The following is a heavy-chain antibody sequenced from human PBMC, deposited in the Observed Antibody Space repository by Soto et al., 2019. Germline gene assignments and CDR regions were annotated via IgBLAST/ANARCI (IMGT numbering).Heavy chain of an antibody. CDR3: ARDVSVRTILSSDY. CDR1: GYTFTSYG. V-gene: IGHV1-18*01. J-gene: IGHJ4*02. Sequence: EASVKVSCKASGYTFTSYGISWVRQAPGQGLEWMGRISAYNGNTNYAQKLQGRVTMTTDTSTSTAYMELRSLRSDDTAVYYCARDVSVRTILSSDYWGQGTLVTVSS. D-gene: IGHD3-9*01. CDR2: ISAYNGNT.